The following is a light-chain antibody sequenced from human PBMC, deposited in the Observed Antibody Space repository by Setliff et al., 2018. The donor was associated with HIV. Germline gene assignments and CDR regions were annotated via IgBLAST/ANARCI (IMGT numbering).Light chain of an antibody. CDR1: SSDVGSYNL. V-gene: IGLV2-14*02. CDR3: SSYTTSNTVPHV. CDR2: EVS. J-gene: IGLJ1*01. Sequence: ALAQPASVSGSPGQSITISCTGTSSDVGSYNLVSWYQQHPGKAPKLMIYEVSYRPSGVSNRFSGSKSGNTASLTISGLQAEDEAEYHCSSYTTSNTVPHVFGTGTKVTVL.